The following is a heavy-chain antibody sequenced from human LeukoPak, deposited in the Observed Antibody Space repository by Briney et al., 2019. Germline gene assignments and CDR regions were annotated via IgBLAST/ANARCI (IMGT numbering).Heavy chain of an antibody. CDR2: INHSGST. V-gene: IGHV4-34*01. CDR1: GGSFSGYY. D-gene: IGHD2-21*02. J-gene: IGHJ4*02. Sequence: SETLYLTCAVYGGSFSGYYWSWIRQPPGKGLEWIGEINHSGSTNYNPSLKSRVTISVDTSKNQFSLKLSSVTAADTAVYYCARGRLRVVTASYFDYWGQGTLVTVSS. CDR3: ARGRLRVVTASYFDY.